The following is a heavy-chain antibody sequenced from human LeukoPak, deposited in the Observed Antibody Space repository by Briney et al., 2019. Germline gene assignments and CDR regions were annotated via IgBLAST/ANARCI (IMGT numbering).Heavy chain of an antibody. J-gene: IGHJ4*02. CDR2: FDPEDGET. Sequence: ASVKVSYKVSGYTLTELSMHWVRQAPGKGLEWMGGFDPEDGETIYAQKFQGRVTMTEDTSTDTAYMELSSLGSEDTAVYYCATTYYYDSSGYYWSRFDYWGQGTLVTVSS. D-gene: IGHD3-22*01. CDR1: GYTLTELS. CDR3: ATTYYYDSSGYYWSRFDY. V-gene: IGHV1-24*01.